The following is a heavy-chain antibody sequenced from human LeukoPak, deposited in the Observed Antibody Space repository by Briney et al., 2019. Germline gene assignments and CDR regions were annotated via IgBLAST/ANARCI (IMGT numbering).Heavy chain of an antibody. D-gene: IGHD2-8*01. CDR2: INHSGST. V-gene: IGHV4-4*02. CDR3: ARRRNGQYYYYYYMDV. CDR1: GDSIRYSNW. J-gene: IGHJ6*03. Sequence: SETLSLTCGVSGDSIRYSNWWTWVRQPPGKGLEWIGEINHSGSTNYNPSLKSRVTISVDTSKNQFSLKLSSVTAADTAVYYCARRRNGQYYYYYYMDVWGKGTTVTVSS.